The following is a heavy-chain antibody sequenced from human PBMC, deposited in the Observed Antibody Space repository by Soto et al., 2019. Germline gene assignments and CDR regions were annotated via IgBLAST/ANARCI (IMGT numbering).Heavy chain of an antibody. V-gene: IGHV5-10-1*03. J-gene: IGHJ4*02. CDR1: GYSFASQW. Sequence: EVQLVQSGAEVKKSGESLRISCKVSGYSFASQWISWVRQVPGKGQEWMGRIDLSESYTTYNPSFQGHVTFSADKSITTAYLQWRSLEASDTAIYYCATQGLTTYYFCYWGQGTLVTVSS. CDR2: IDLSESYT. CDR3: ATQGLTTYYFCY.